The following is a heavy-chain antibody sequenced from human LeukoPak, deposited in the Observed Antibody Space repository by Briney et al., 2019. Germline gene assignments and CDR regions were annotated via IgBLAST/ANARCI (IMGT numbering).Heavy chain of an antibody. J-gene: IGHJ6*03. CDR2: MNPNSGNT. CDR1: GYTFTSYD. CDR3: ARVVYPNTFDWLFYYYYYMDV. V-gene: IGHV1-8*01. Sequence: ASVKVSCKASGYTFTSYDINWVRQATGQGLEWMGWMNPNSGNTGYAQKFQGRVTMTRNTSISTAYMELSSLRSEDTAVYYCARVVYPNTFDWLFYYYYYMDVWGKGTTVTISS. D-gene: IGHD3-9*01.